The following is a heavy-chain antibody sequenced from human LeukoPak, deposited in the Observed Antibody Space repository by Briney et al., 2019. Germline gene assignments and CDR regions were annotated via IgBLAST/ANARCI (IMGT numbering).Heavy chain of an antibody. CDR2: VYSSGST. Sequence: SETLSLTCTVSGGSISSGSYYWSWIRQPAGKGLEWIGRVYSSGSTDYNPSLKSRLSISVDTSKIQFSLRLSSVTVADTAVYYCARTPLRGATFFTSYPNWFDTWGQGTLVTVSS. D-gene: IGHD3-10*01. J-gene: IGHJ5*02. CDR1: GGSISSGSYY. V-gene: IGHV4-61*02. CDR3: ARTPLRGATFFTSYPNWFDT.